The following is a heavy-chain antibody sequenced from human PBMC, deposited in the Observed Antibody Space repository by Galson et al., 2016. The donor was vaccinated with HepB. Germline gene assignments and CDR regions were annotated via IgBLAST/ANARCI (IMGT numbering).Heavy chain of an antibody. CDR1: GFFFSSYS. J-gene: IGHJ1*01. D-gene: IGHD2-2*01. Sequence: SLRLSCAASGFFFSSYSMNWVRQAPGKGLEWVSSISSSSGYIYYADSVKGRFTISRDNAKNSLYLQMHSLRVEDTAVYYCARQGSPTTREYFQPWGQGTLVTVSS. CDR2: ISSSSGYI. CDR3: ARQGSPTTREYFQP. V-gene: IGHV3-21*01.